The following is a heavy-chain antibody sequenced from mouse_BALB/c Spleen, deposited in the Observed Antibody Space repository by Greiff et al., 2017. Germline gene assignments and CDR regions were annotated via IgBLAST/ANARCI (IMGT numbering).Heavy chain of an antibody. J-gene: IGHJ2*01. CDR1: GYTFTDYE. CDR2: IDPETGGT. CDR3: TRPRRGY. Sequence: VQLVESGAELVRPGASVTLSCKASGYTFTDYEMHWVKQTPVHGLEWIGAIDPETGGTAYNQKFKGKATLTADKSSSTAYMELRSLTSEDSAVYYCTRPRRGYWGQGTTLTVSS. V-gene: IGHV1-15*01.